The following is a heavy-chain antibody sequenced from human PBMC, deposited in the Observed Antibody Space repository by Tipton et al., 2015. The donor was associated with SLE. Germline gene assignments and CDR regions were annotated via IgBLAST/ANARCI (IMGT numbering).Heavy chain of an antibody. Sequence: SLRLSCAAAGFTFDDYAMHWVRPAPGKGLEWVSGISWNSGSIGYADSVKGRFTISRDNAKNSLYLQMNSLRAEDTALYYCAKGTTVTTSPFDYWGQGTLVTVSS. CDR3: AKGTTVTTSPFDY. V-gene: IGHV3-9*01. J-gene: IGHJ4*02. D-gene: IGHD4-17*01. CDR1: GFTFDDYA. CDR2: ISWNSGSI.